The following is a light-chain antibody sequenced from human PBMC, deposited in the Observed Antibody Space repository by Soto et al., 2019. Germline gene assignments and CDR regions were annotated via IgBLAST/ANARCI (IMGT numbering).Light chain of an antibody. Sequence: DIQMTQSPSTLSASVGDRVTITCRASQSISSWLAWYQQKPGKAPKLLIYKASSLESGVPSRFSGSGSGTEFTLTISSLQPDDFATHYCQQYNSYSANTFGQGTKLEIK. CDR3: QQYNSYSANT. V-gene: IGKV1-5*03. J-gene: IGKJ2*01. CDR1: QSISSW. CDR2: KAS.